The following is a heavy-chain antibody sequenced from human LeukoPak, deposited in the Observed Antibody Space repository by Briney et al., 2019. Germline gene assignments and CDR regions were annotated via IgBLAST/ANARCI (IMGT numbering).Heavy chain of an antibody. CDR3: AKDRATSGYDFWSGLDY. V-gene: IGHV3-23*01. Sequence: GGSLRLSCAASGFTFSSYAMSWVRQAPGKGLEWVSAISGSGGSTYYADSVKGRFTISRDNSKNTLYLQMNSLRAEDTAVYYCAKDRATSGYDFWSGLDYWGQGTLVTVSS. J-gene: IGHJ4*02. D-gene: IGHD3-3*01. CDR1: GFTFSSYA. CDR2: ISGSGGST.